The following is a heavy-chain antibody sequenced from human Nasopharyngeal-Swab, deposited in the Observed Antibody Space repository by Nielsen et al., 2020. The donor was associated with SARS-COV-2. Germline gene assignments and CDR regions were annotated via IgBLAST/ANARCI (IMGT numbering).Heavy chain of an antibody. V-gene: IGHV4-34*01. CDR3: ARGLPDIVVVPAPSPFDP. J-gene: IGHJ5*02. D-gene: IGHD2-2*01. Sequence: SETLSLTCAVYGGSFRGYYWSWIRQPPGKGLEGFGEINLSGSTNYNPSLKNLVTISLYTSNNQFSLRLSSVTAADTAVYYCARGLPDIVVVPAPSPFDPWGQGTLVTVSS. CDR2: INLSGST. CDR1: GGSFRGYY.